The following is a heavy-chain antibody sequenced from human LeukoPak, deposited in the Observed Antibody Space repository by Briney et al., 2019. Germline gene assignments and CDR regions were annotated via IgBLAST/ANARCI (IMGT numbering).Heavy chain of an antibody. CDR3: ARAAPYYYDSSGYSAFDS. D-gene: IGHD3-22*01. V-gene: IGHV3-48*02. J-gene: IGHJ3*02. CDR1: GFTFRSYS. CDR2: ISSTSSTI. Sequence: GSLRLSCAASGFTFRSYSMHWVRQAPGKGLEWVSYISSTSSTIYYADSVKGRFTISRDNAKNSLYLQMNSLRDEDTAVYYCARAAPYYYDSSGYSAFDSWGQGAMVAVSA.